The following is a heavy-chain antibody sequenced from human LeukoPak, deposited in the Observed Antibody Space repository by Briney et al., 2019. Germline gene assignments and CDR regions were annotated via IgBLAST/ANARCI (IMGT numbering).Heavy chain of an antibody. V-gene: IGHV1-69*06. CDR3: ARERYCSGGSCYPRSYYYYGMDV. Sequence: GASVKVSCKASGGTFSSYAISWVRQAPGQGLEWMGGIIPIFGTANYAQKFQGRVTITADKSTSTAYMELSSLRSEDTAVYYCARERYCSGGSCYPRSYYYYGMDVWGKGTTVTVSS. CDR1: GGTFSSYA. J-gene: IGHJ6*04. D-gene: IGHD2-15*01. CDR2: IIPIFGTA.